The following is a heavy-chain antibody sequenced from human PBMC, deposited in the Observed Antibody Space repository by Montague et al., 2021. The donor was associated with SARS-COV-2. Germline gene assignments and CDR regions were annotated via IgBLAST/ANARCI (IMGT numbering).Heavy chain of an antibody. Sequence: SETLSLTCAVSGASLAGGYWWSRVRQSPGKGLEWIAEIHHTGGSNYNPSLVSRVTIFLDHSKNHLTLTLSSVTAADTAMYYCASHPVWQQLCTWGQGTLVTVSA. V-gene: IGHV4-4*02. CDR3: ASHPVWQQLCT. CDR2: IHHTGGS. D-gene: IGHD1-1*01. CDR1: GASLAGGYW. J-gene: IGHJ5*02.